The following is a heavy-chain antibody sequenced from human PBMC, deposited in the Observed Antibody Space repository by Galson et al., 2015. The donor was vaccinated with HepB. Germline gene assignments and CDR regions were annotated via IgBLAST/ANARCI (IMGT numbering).Heavy chain of an antibody. V-gene: IGHV5-51*01. CDR1: GYTFTNYW. D-gene: IGHD5-18*01. J-gene: IGHJ4*02. Sequence: QSGAEVKKPGESLKISCKASGYTFTNYWIGWVRQMPGKGLEWMGIYYPADSDTRYSPSFQGQVTVSADRSINTAYLRWSSLKASDTAIYYCARHGGYSYTPVDYWGQGTLVTVSS. CDR3: ARHGGYSYTPVDY. CDR2: YYPADSDT.